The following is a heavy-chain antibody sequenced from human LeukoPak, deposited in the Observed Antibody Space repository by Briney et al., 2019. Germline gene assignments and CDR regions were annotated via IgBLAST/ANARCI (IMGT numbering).Heavy chain of an antibody. J-gene: IGHJ4*02. V-gene: IGHV3-23*01. D-gene: IGHD6-13*01. CDR3: ARIGAGSSRDY. CDR2: ISGSGDST. CDR1: GFTFSNYA. Sequence: GGSLRLSCAASGFTFSNYAMTWVRQAPGKGLEWVSIISGSGDSTYSADSVKGRFTISRDNSKNTLYLQMNSLRAEDTAVYYCARIGAGSSRDYWGQGTLVTVSS.